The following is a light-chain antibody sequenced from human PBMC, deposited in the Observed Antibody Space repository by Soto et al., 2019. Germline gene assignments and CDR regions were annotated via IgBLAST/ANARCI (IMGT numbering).Light chain of an antibody. J-gene: IGLJ1*01. CDR2: SNN. Sequence: QSALTQPPSASGTPGQRVTISCSGSSSNIGSNTVNWYQQLPGTAPKLLIYSNNQRPSGVPDRFSGSKSGTSASLAISGLQSEDEADYSCAAWDDSLSGYVFRTGTKVPVL. CDR3: AAWDDSLSGYV. CDR1: SSNIGSNT. V-gene: IGLV1-44*01.